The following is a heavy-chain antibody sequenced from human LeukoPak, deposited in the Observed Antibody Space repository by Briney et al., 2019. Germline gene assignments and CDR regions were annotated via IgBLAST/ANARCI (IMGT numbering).Heavy chain of an antibody. Sequence: ASVKVSCKASGGTFSSYAISWVRQAPGQGLEWMGGIIPIFGTANYAQKFQGRVTITADESTSTAYMELSRPRSDDTAVYYCARPLLAYLGYGDHSWFDPWGQGTLVTVSS. D-gene: IGHD4-17*01. CDR3: ARPLLAYLGYGDHSWFDP. CDR1: GGTFSSYA. CDR2: IIPIFGTA. V-gene: IGHV1-69*01. J-gene: IGHJ5*02.